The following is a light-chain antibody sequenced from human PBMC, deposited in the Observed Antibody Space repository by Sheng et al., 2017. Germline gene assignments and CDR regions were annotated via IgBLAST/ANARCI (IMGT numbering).Light chain of an antibody. CDR2: GNN. J-gene: IGLJ3*02. CDR1: SSNIGAGYD. CDR3: QSYDSSLPWV. V-gene: IGLV1-40*01. Sequence: QSVLTQPPSVSGAPGQTVTISCTGSSSNIGAGYDVHWYQKIPGTAPKLLLYGNNHRPSGVPDRFSGSKSGASASLAITGLQADDEGEYYCQSYDSSLPWVFGGRDQADRP.